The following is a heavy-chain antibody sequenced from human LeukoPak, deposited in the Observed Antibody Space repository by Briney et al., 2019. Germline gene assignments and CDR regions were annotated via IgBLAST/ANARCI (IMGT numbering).Heavy chain of an antibody. CDR3: ARGGWELQYYFDY. Sequence: SSETLSLTCAVYGGSFSGYYWSWIRQPPGKGLEWIGETNHSGSTNYNPSLKSRVTISVDTSKNQFSLKLSSVTAADTAVYYCARGGWELQYYFDYWGQGTLVTVSS. V-gene: IGHV4-34*01. CDR1: GGSFSGYY. J-gene: IGHJ4*02. D-gene: IGHD1-26*01. CDR2: TNHSGST.